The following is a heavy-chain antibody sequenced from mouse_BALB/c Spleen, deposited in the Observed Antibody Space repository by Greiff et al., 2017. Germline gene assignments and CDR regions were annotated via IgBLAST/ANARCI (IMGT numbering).Heavy chain of an antibody. CDR2: ISSGGST. D-gene: IGHD2-5*01. CDR1: GFTFSSYA. Sequence: EVKLMESGGGLVKPGGSLKLSCAASGFTFSSYAMSWVRQTPEKRLEWVASISSGGSTYYPDSVKGRFTISRDNARNILYLQMSSLRSEDTAMYYCARESNYYAMDYWGQGTSVTVSS. V-gene: IGHV5-6-5*01. J-gene: IGHJ4*01. CDR3: ARESNYYAMDY.